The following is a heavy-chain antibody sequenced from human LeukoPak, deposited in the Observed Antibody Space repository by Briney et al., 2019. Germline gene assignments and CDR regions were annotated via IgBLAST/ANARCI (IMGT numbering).Heavy chain of an antibody. CDR2: INPNSGGT. Sequence: ASVKVSCKASGYTFTDYYMHWVRQAPGQGLEWMGWINPNSGGTNYAQKFQGRVTMTRDTSISTVYMELSRLRSDDTAVYYCARWLQFHYYYYMDVWGKGTTVTISS. CDR3: ARWLQFHYYYYMDV. D-gene: IGHD5-24*01. CDR1: GYTFTDYY. J-gene: IGHJ6*03. V-gene: IGHV1-2*02.